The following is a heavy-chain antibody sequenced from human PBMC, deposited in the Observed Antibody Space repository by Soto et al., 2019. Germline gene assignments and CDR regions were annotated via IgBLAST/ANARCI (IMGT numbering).Heavy chain of an antibody. V-gene: IGHV1-18*01. Sequence: QVPLVQSGAAVKKPGASVKVSCKASGYTFTSYGISWLRQAPGQVLERMGWISAYNGNTNYAQKRQGRVTMTTDTSTSLAYMELRCPRSDDTAVYYCARFGTMTDWCKGTLVTVSS. CDR3: ARFGTMTD. CDR1: GYTFTSYG. D-gene: IGHD4-17*01. CDR2: ISAYNGNT. J-gene: IGHJ4*02.